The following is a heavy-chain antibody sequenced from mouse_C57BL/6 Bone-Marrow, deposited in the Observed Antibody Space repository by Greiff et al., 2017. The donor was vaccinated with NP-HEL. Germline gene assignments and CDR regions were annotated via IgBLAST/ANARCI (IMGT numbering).Heavy chain of an antibody. Sequence: QVQLKQPGAELVMPGASVKLSCKASGYTFTSYWMHWVKQRPGQGLEWIGEIDPSDSYTNYNQKFKGKSTLTVDKSSSTAYMQLSSLTSEDSAVYYCARSAFCIYYYFYWYFDVWGTGTTVTVSS. CDR2: IDPSDSYT. CDR3: ARSAFCIYYYFYWYFDV. CDR1: GYTFTSYW. V-gene: IGHV1-69*01. D-gene: IGHD1-1*01. J-gene: IGHJ1*03.